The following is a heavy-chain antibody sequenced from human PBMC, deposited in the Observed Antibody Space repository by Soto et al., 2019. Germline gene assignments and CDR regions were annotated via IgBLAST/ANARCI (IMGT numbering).Heavy chain of an antibody. V-gene: IGHV3-43*01. CDR2: ITWDGGRT. CDR1: GFTFDDYT. D-gene: IGHD3-9*01. CDR3: ARDLRPRSYYDILTGPDAFDI. Sequence: PGGSLRLSCAASGFTFDDYTMHWVRQAPGKGLQWVSLITWDGGRTYYADSVKGRFTISRDNSKKSLYLQMNSLKTEDTAVYYCARDLRPRSYYDILTGPDAFDIWGQGTMVTVSS. J-gene: IGHJ3*02.